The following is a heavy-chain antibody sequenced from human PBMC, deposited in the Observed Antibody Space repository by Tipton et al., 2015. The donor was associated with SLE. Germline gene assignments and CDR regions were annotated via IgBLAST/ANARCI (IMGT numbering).Heavy chain of an antibody. J-gene: IGHJ3*02. CDR2: IYHSGYT. CDR1: GGSISSGPYY. D-gene: IGHD4-11*01. Sequence: TLSLTCTVSGGSISSGPYYWGWIRQPPGKGLEWIGSIYHSGYTHYNPSPESRVTISVDMSKNQFSLKLTSVTAAETAVYYCARDNSDSEAFDIWGQGTKVTVSS. CDR3: ARDNSDSEAFDI. V-gene: IGHV4-39*07.